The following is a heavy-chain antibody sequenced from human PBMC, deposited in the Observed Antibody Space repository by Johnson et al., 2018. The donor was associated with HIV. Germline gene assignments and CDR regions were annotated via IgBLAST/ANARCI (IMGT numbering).Heavy chain of an antibody. Sequence: VQLVESGGVVVQPGGSLRLSCETSRFTFDDYAMHWVRQAPGKGLEWVSIIYSGGRTYYADSVKGRYTISRDNSKNTLYLQMNSLRAEDTAVYYCARGDPPNVFNIWGRGTVVTVSS. CDR1: RFTFDDYA. CDR3: ARGDPPNVFNI. V-gene: IGHV3-66*01. J-gene: IGHJ3*02. CDR2: IYSGGRT.